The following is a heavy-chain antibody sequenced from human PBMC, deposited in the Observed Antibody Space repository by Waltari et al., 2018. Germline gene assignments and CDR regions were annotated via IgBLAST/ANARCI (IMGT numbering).Heavy chain of an antibody. V-gene: IGHV5-51*01. Sequence: EVQLVQSGAEVKKPGESLKISCKGSGYSFTSYWIGWVRQMPGKGLEWMGIIYPGDPDTRYGPSFQGQVTISADKSISTAYLQWSSLKASDTAMYYCARRSRDRYSSISYFDYWGQGTLVTVSS. J-gene: IGHJ4*02. CDR2: IYPGDPDT. CDR1: GYSFTSYW. CDR3: ARRSRDRYSSISYFDY. D-gene: IGHD6-13*01.